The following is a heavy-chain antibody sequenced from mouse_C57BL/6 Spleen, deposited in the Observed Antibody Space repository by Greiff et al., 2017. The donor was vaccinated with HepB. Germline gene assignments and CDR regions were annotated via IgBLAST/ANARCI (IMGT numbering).Heavy chain of an antibody. Sequence: DVKLVESGGGLVQPGGSLSLSCAASGFTFTDYYMSWVRQPPGKALEWLGFIRNKANGYTTEYSASVKGRFTISRENSQSILYLQMNSLRAEDSATSYCARFYGGGFAYWGQGTLVTVSS. CDR1: GFTFTDYY. J-gene: IGHJ3*01. V-gene: IGHV7-3*01. CDR3: ARFYGGGFAY. D-gene: IGHD1-1*02. CDR2: IRNKANGYTT.